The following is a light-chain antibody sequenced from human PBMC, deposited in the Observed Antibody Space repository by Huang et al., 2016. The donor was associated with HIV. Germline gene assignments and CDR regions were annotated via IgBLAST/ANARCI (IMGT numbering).Light chain of an antibody. J-gene: IGKJ5*01. CDR2: GTS. V-gene: IGKV1-39*01. Sequence: DIQMTQSPSSLSASVGDTVIITCRASRNINSHLNWYQQRPGRAPKRLSYGTSNLQSGVPARCRGRGYATDYTRRISSLQPEDFATYFCQQSYSSHTFGQGTRLEMK. CDR1: RNINSH. CDR3: QQSYSSHT.